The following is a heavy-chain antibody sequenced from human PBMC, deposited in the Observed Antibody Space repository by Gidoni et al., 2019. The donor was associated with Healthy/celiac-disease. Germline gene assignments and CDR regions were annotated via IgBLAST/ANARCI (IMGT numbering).Heavy chain of an antibody. V-gene: IGHV1-2*02. D-gene: IGHD6-13*01. J-gene: IGHJ4*02. CDR3: ARSWQQLVLPFDY. Sequence: INPNSGGTNYAQKFQGRVTMTRDTSISTAYMELSRLRSDDTAVYYCARSWQQLVLPFDYWGQGTLVTVSS. CDR2: INPNSGGT.